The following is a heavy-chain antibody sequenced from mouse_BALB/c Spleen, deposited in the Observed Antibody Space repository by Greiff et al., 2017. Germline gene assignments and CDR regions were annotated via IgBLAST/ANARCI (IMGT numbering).Heavy chain of an antibody. Sequence: VQLQQSGAELAKPGASVKMSCKASGYTFTSYWMHWVKQRPGQGLEWIGYINPSTGYTEYNQKFKDKATLTADKSSSTAYMQLSSLTSEDSAVYYGARSPPVSPPDDFDDGGQGTTLTVSS. CDR1: GYTFTSYW. CDR2: INPSTGYT. J-gene: IGHJ2*01. CDR3: ARSPPVSPPDDFDD. V-gene: IGHV1-7*01.